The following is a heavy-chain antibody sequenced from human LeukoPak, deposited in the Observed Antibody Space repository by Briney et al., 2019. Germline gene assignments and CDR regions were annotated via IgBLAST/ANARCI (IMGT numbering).Heavy chain of an antibody. D-gene: IGHD4-17*01. CDR1: RYTFTSYD. CDR3: ARGARGVTTPHGY. V-gene: IGHV1-8*01. CDR2: MNPNSGNT. J-gene: IGHJ4*02. Sequence: ASVKDSCKASRYTFTSYDINWVRQATGQGVEWMGWMNPNSGNTGYAQKFQGRVTMTRKTSIRTAYMELSSLRSEDTAVYYCARGARGVTTPHGYWGQGTLVTVSS.